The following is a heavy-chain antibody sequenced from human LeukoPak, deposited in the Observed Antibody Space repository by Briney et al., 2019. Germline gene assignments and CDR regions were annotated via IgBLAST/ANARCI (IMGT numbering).Heavy chain of an antibody. V-gene: IGHV3-33*01. CDR2: IWYGGNNE. CDR3: ARGIAVAGTYYIDY. D-gene: IGHD6-19*01. CDR1: GFTFSGYG. J-gene: IGHJ4*02. Sequence: PGRSLRLSCAASGFTFSGYGIHWVRQAPGKGLEGVAVIWYGGNNEYYADSVKGRFTISRDNSKNTLYLQMNSLRVEDTAVYYCARGIAVAGTYYIDYWGQGTLVTVSS.